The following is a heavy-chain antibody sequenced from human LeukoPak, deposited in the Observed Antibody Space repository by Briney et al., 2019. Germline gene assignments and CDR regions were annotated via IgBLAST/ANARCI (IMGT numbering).Heavy chain of an antibody. CDR3: ARGWYTDAFDI. D-gene: IGHD1-1*01. V-gene: IGHV3-48*03. CDR2: ISSGGITI. CDR1: GFTFSSYE. J-gene: IGHJ3*02. Sequence: PGGSLRLSCAASGFTFSSYEMNWVRQAPGKGLEWVSYISSGGITIHYADSVKGRFTISRDNAKNSLYLQMNSLRAEDTAVYFCARGWYTDAFDIWGQGTMVTVSS.